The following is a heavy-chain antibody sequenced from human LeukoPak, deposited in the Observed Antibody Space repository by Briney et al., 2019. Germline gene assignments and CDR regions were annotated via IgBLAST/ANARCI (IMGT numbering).Heavy chain of an antibody. D-gene: IGHD1-26*01. CDR1: GFTFSSYC. J-gene: IGHJ1*01. CDR3: ARGGSWSWDH. Sequence: PGGSLRLSCVASGFTFSSYCMNWVRQAPGKGLEWVAIIKRDGSEKFYADSVGGRVTISRENDKNTVYLKIHSLRADDTALYYCARGGSWSWDHWGQGTLLTVPS. V-gene: IGHV3-7*01. CDR2: IKRDGSEK.